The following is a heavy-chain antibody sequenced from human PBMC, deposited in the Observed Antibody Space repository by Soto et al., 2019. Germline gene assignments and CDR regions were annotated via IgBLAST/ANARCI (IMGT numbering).Heavy chain of an antibody. CDR3: ARGLYSSSSSGMDV. CDR1: GGSISSGGYY. V-gene: IGHV4-31*03. CDR2: IYYSGST. J-gene: IGHJ6*02. D-gene: IGHD6-6*01. Sequence: SETLSLTCTVSGGSISSGGYYWSWIRQHPGKGLEWIGYIYYSGSTYYNPSLKSRVTISVDTSKNQFPLKLSSVTAADTAVYYCARGLYSSSSSGMDVWGQGTTVTVSS.